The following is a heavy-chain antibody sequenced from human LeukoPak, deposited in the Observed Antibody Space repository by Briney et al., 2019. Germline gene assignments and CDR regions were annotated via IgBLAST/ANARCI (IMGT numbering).Heavy chain of an antibody. CDR3: ARAVRGVITSYDYYYYMDV. Sequence: GGSLRLSCAASGFTFSSYGMHWVRQAPGKGLEWVAVISYDGSNKYYADSVKGRFTISRDNAKNSLYLQMNSLRAEDTAVYYCARAVRGVITSYDYYYYMDVWGKGTTVTVSS. D-gene: IGHD3-10*01. CDR2: ISYDGSNK. J-gene: IGHJ6*03. CDR1: GFTFSSYG. V-gene: IGHV3-30*03.